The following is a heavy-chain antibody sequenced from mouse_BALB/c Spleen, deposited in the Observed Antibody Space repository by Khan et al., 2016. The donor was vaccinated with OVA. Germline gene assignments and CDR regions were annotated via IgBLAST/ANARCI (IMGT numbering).Heavy chain of an antibody. CDR2: ISYSGST. V-gene: IGHV3-1*02. Sequence: VQLKESGPGLAKPSQSLSLSCTVTGYSITSGSGWNWIRQFPGNKLEWMGYISYSGSTNYNPSLKSRVSITRDTSKNQFFLQLNSVTTEDTATYYCARTARIKYWGQGTTLTVSS. D-gene: IGHD1-2*01. CDR3: ARTARIKY. CDR1: GYSITSGSG. J-gene: IGHJ2*01.